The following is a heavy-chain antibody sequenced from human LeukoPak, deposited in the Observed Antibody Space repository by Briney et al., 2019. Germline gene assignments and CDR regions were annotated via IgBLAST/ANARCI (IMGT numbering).Heavy chain of an antibody. CDR2: IIPIFGTA. CDR1: GGTFSSYA. Sequence: SVKVSCKASGGTFSSYAISWLRQAPGQGLEWMGGIIPIFGTASYAQKFQGRVTITTDESTSTAYMELSSLRSEDTAAYYCASRTTGTTYDAFDIWGQGTMVTVSS. CDR3: ASRTTGTTYDAFDI. D-gene: IGHD1-1*01. V-gene: IGHV1-69*05. J-gene: IGHJ3*02.